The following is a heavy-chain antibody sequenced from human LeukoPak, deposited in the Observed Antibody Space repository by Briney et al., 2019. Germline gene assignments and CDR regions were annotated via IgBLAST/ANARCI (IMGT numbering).Heavy chain of an antibody. CDR3: ASQRNDYYDSSGHDY. D-gene: IGHD3-22*01. CDR1: GDSTSNTNYY. Sequence: SETLSLTCTVSGDSTSNTNYYWGWIRQPPGKGLEWIGSIYYSGSTYYNPSLKSRVTISVDTSKNQFSLKLSSVTAADTAVYYCASQRNDYYDSSGHDYWGQGTLVTVSS. CDR2: IYYSGST. J-gene: IGHJ4*02. V-gene: IGHV4-39*01.